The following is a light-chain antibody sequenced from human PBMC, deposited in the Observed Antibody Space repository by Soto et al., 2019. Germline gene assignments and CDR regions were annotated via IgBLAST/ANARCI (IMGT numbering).Light chain of an antibody. CDR1: QSVLYSSNNTNY. J-gene: IGKJ5*01. Sequence: EIVMNQAPDSLAGSLSERATIDCKSSQSVLYSSNNTNYLSWYQQRPGQPPKLLIYWASTRESGVPDRFSGSGSRTDFTLTIISLQPEDFTTYYCQQKYNTLITFGQGTRLEI. V-gene: IGKV4-1*01. CDR2: WAS. CDR3: QQKYNTLIT.